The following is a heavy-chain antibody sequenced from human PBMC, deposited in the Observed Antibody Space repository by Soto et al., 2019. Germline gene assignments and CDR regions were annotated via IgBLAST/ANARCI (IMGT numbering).Heavy chain of an antibody. CDR2: ISSSSSYT. J-gene: IGHJ6*02. Sequence: QVQLVESGGGLVKPGGSLRLSCAASGFTFGDYYMSWIRQAPGKGLEWVSYISSSSSYTNYADSVKGRFTISRDNAKNSLYLQMNSLRAEDTAVYYCARDGDIVVVVAATGGYGMDVWGQGTTVTVSS. D-gene: IGHD2-15*01. CDR3: ARDGDIVVVVAATGGYGMDV. CDR1: GFTFGDYY. V-gene: IGHV3-11*06.